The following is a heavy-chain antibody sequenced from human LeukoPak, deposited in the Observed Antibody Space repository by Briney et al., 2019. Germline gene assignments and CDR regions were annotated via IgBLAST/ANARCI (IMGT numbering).Heavy chain of an antibody. D-gene: IGHD6-13*01. Sequence: QPGGSLRLSCAASGISVSSTYMSWVRQAPGKGLEWVLVLYSDGSTYYADSVKGRFTISRDNSKNTVYLQMNSLRAEDTAVYYCARDIGSSAGFDYWGQGTLVTVSS. CDR2: LYSDGST. J-gene: IGHJ4*02. CDR3: ARDIGSSAGFDY. V-gene: IGHV3-66*01. CDR1: GISVSSTY.